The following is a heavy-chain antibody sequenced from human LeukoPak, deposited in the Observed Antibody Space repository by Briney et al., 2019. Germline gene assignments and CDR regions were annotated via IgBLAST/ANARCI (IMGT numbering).Heavy chain of an antibody. Sequence: GGSLRLSCAASGFTFSSYWMSWVRQAPGKWLEWVANIKQDGSEKYYVDSVKGRFTISRDNAKNSLYLQMNSLRAEDTAVYYCASAIVVVNGPGDCFDYWGQGTLVTVSS. CDR2: IKQDGSEK. J-gene: IGHJ4*02. CDR3: ASAIVVVNGPGDCFDY. CDR1: GFTFSSYW. D-gene: IGHD3-22*01. V-gene: IGHV3-7*01.